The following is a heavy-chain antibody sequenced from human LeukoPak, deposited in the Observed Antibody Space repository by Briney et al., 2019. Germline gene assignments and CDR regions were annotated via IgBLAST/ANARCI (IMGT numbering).Heavy chain of an antibody. CDR2: IYYSGST. D-gene: IGHD2-2*03. CDR3: ARGLLGYAFDI. J-gene: IGHJ3*02. V-gene: IGHV4-59*01. Sequence: SETLSLTCTVSGGSISSYYWSWIRQPPGKGLEWIGYIYYSGSTNYNPSLKSRVTISVDTSKNQFSLKLSSVTAADTAVYYCARGLLGYAFDIWGQGTMVTVSS. CDR1: GGSISSYY.